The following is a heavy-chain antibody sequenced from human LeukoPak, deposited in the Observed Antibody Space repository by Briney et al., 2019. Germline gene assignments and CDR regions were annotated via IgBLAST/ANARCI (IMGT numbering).Heavy chain of an antibody. D-gene: IGHD6-19*01. CDR1: GFTFDDYA. Sequence: PRGSLRLSCAASGFTFDDYAMHWVRQAPGKGLEWVSVISWDGGYTYYADSVKGRFTISRDNSKNSLYLQMNSLRTEDTALYYCAKDDRAVAGTGYFDYWGQGTLVTVSS. CDR3: AKDDRAVAGTGYFDY. J-gene: IGHJ4*02. V-gene: IGHV3-43D*03. CDR2: ISWDGGYT.